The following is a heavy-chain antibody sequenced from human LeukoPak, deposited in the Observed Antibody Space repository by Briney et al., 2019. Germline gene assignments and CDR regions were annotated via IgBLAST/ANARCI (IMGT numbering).Heavy chain of an antibody. CDR1: GFTFGSYA. CDR3: AKDWSSIVVVPAAIP. J-gene: IGHJ5*02. Sequence: GGSLRLSCAASGFTFGSYAMSWVRQAPGKGLEWVSAISGSGGSTYYADSVKGRFTISRDNSKNTLYLQMNSLRAEDTAVYYCAKDWSSIVVVPAAIPWGQGTLVTVSS. V-gene: IGHV3-23*01. CDR2: ISGSGGST. D-gene: IGHD2-2*01.